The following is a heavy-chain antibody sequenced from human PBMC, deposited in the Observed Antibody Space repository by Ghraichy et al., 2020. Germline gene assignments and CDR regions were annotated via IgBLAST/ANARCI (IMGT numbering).Heavy chain of an antibody. D-gene: IGHD1-7*01. CDR2: IKQDGGEK. V-gene: IGHV3-7*01. CDR1: RFTVDNYC. J-gene: IGHJ6*02. CDR3: VRGELLMDV. Sequence: GGSLSLSCTASRFTVDNYCMTWVRQVPGKGLEWVANIKQDGGEKNYVYSAKGRFTISRDNYKNSLYLKMNSLRDEDTAVYYCVRGELLMDVWGQGPTVTVSS.